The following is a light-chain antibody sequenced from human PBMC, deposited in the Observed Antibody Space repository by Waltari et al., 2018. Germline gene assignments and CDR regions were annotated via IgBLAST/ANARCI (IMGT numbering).Light chain of an antibody. CDR3: CSHASGASPFIR. CDR1: SVIGRGYNL. Sequence: QSALTQPASVSGSPGPSIPIPCTGPSVIGRGYNLVSWYQQLPGGPPRLILYEGNRRPSGVSDRFSGSGSGNTASLTISGLQAEDEADYHCCSHASGASPFIRFGGGTKLAVL. J-gene: IGLJ2*01. V-gene: IGLV2-23*01. CDR2: EGN.